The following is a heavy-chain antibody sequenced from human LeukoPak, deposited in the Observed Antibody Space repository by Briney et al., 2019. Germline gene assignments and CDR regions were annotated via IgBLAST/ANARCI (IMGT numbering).Heavy chain of an antibody. J-gene: IGHJ4*02. Sequence: PSETLSLTCTVSGGSISSSSYYLGWSRQPPGKGLEWIGSIYYSGSTYYNPSLKSRVTISVDTSKNQFSLKLSSVTAADTAVYYCARARYYDFWSGYDYWGQGTLVTVSS. CDR3: ARARYYDFWSGYDY. D-gene: IGHD3-3*01. V-gene: IGHV4-39*07. CDR2: IYYSGST. CDR1: GGSISSSSYY.